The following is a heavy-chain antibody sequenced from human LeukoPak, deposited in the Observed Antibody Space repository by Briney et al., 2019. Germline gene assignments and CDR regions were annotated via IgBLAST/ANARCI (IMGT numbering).Heavy chain of an antibody. CDR3: ARLTGYSNYGRFDY. D-gene: IGHD4-11*01. V-gene: IGHV4-34*01. Sequence: SETLSLTCAVYGGSFSGYYWSWIRQPPGKGLEWIGEINHSGSTSYNPSLKSRVTISVDTSKNQFSLKLSSVTAADTAVYYCARLTGYSNYGRFDYWGQGTLVTVSS. CDR2: INHSGST. CDR1: GGSFSGYY. J-gene: IGHJ4*02.